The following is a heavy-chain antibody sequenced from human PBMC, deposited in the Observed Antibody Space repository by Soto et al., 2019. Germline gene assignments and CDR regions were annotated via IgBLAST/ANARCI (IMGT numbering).Heavy chain of an antibody. CDR3: ARSVEGHFDY. D-gene: IGHD6-19*01. Sequence: GGSHRLSSAASGVTFSSYAMHWVRQAPGRGLEWFSYITSDTNTIKYADSVKGRFTISRDNAKNSLYLQMNSLRDEDTAVYFCARSVEGHFDYWGQGTVVTVSS. CDR1: GVTFSSYA. J-gene: IGHJ4*02. V-gene: IGHV3-48*02. CDR2: ITSDTNTI.